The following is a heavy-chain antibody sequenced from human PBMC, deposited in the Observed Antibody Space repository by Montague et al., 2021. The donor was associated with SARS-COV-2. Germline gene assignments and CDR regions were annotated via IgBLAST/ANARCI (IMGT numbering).Heavy chain of an antibody. J-gene: IGHJ5*02. CDR1: GFTFSSFT. Sequence: SLRLSCAASGFTFSSFTMSWVRLAPGKGLEWVSPISGSGDSTWYADSVKGRFTISGDNSKSTLFLQMNSLRAEDTALYYCTGADNYGSWGRGTLVTVSS. CDR2: ISGSGDST. V-gene: IGHV3-23*01. D-gene: IGHD4-17*01. CDR3: TGADNYGS.